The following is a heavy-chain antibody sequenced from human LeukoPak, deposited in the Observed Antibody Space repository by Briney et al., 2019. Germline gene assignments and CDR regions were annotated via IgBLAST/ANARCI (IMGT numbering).Heavy chain of an antibody. CDR3: ARGARVVVIEKALGY. D-gene: IGHD3-22*01. CDR1: GYTFTGHY. J-gene: IGHJ4*02. Sequence: ASVKVSCKASGYTFTGHYMHWVRQAPGQGLEWMGRINPNSGGTNYAQEFQGRVTMTRDTSISTAYMELSRLRSDDTAVYYCARGARVVVIEKALGYWGQGTLVTVSS. V-gene: IGHV1-2*06. CDR2: INPNSGGT.